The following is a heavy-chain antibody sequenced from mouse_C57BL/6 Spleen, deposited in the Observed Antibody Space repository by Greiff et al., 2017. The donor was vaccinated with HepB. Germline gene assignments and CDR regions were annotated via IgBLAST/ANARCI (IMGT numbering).Heavy chain of an antibody. CDR1: GFSLSTSNMG. CDR3: AQTPNWEGYFDV. V-gene: IGHV8-5*01. Sequence: QVQLKESGPGILQPSQTLSLTCSFSGFSLSTSNMGIGWIRQPSGKGLEWLAHIWWNDDKYYNPSLKSRLTISKDTSNNPVFLKITSVDTADTATYYCAQTPNWEGYFDVWGTGTTVTVSS. CDR2: IWWNDDK. D-gene: IGHD4-1*01. J-gene: IGHJ1*03.